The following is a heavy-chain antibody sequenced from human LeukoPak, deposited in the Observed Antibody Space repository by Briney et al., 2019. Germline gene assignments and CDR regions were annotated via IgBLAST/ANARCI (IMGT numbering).Heavy chain of an antibody. CDR2: IYYSGST. Sequence: SETLSLTCTVSGGSISSYYWSWIRQPPGKGLEWIGYIYYSGSTNYNPSLKSRVTISVDTSKNQFSLKLSSVTAADTAVYYCARGRGSITMVRGVGNWFDPWGQGTLVTVSS. CDR3: ARGRGSITMVRGVGNWFDP. V-gene: IGHV4-59*01. J-gene: IGHJ5*02. CDR1: GGSISSYY. D-gene: IGHD3-10*01.